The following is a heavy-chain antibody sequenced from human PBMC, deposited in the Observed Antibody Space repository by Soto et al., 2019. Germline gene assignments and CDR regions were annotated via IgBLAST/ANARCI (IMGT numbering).Heavy chain of an antibody. J-gene: IGHJ6*02. Sequence: QGQLVPSGAEGKKPGSSVKVSCKASGGTFSSYAISWVRQAPGPGLEWMGGIIPIFGTANYAQKFQGRVTITADESTSTAYMELSSLRSEDTAVYYCASIVATISYYYYGMDVWGQGTTVTVSS. V-gene: IGHV1-69*01. D-gene: IGHD5-12*01. CDR2: IIPIFGTA. CDR3: ASIVATISYYYYGMDV. CDR1: GGTFSSYA.